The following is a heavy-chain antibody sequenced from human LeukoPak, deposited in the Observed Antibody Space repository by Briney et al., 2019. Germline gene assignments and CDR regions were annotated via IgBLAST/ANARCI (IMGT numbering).Heavy chain of an antibody. D-gene: IGHD6-13*01. Sequence: GGSLSLSCAASGFTFSSFAMSWVREARGKGLEWVSGVSGSSGSTYYADSVKGRFTISRDNSKNTLYLQMDSLRTEDTAVYYCSKNRIAAAGSDYWGQGTLVTVSS. V-gene: IGHV3-23*01. CDR2: VSGSSGST. J-gene: IGHJ4*02. CDR3: SKNRIAAAGSDY. CDR1: GFTFSSFA.